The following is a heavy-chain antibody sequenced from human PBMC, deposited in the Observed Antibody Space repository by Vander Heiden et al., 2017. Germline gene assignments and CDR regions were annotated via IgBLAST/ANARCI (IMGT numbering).Heavy chain of an antibody. D-gene: IGHD2-21*02. V-gene: IGHV3-33*01. CDR2: IWYDGSNK. CDR3: ARGSYCGGDCLDY. Sequence: QVQLVESGGGVVQPGRSLRLSCAASGFTLSSCGMHWVRQAPGRGLEWVAVIWYDGSNKYYADSVKGRFTISRDNSKNTLYLQMNSLRAEDTAVYYCARGSYCGGDCLDYWGQGTLVTVSS. J-gene: IGHJ4*02. CDR1: GFTLSSCG.